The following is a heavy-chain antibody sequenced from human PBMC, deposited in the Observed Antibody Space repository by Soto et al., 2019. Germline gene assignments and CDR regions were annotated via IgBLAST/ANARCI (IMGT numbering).Heavy chain of an antibody. CDR3: AARGPGGAARP. CDR2: INAGNGNT. Sequence: ASVKVSCKASGYTFTSYAMHWVRQAPGQRLEWMGWINAGNGNTKYSQKFQERVTITRDMSTSTAYMELSSLRSEDTAVYYCAARGPGGAARPWGQGNLVTFSS. D-gene: IGHD6-6*01. V-gene: IGHV1-3*01. J-gene: IGHJ5*02. CDR1: GYTFTSYA.